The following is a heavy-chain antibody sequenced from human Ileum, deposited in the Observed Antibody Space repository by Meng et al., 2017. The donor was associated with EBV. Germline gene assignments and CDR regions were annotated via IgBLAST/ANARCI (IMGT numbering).Heavy chain of an antibody. D-gene: IGHD3-16*01. V-gene: IGHV1-8*02. Sequence: QGLLVQLGPECSTPGASVKVARKASGYTFINQDIDWFRQAPGKRLEWMGWMNSNNGNTGYGQKFQDRVTMTRNTSISTAYMELSSLTSEDTALYYCARGSGAGGRDWFDPWGQGTLVTVSS. CDR2: MNSNNGNT. CDR3: ARGSGAGGRDWFDP. CDR1: GYTFINQD. J-gene: IGHJ5*02.